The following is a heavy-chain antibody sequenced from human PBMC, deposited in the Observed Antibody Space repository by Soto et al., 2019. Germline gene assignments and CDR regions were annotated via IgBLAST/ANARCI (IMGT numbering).Heavy chain of an antibody. V-gene: IGHV3-53*04. Sequence: EVQLVESGGGLVQPGGSLRLSCAASGFTVSSNYMSWVRQAPGKGLEWVSVIYSGGSTYYADSVKGRFTISRHNSKIALYLRMKSLRAEDTAVYACGSRWYDTGADAFDIWGQGTMVTVSS. CDR3: GSRWYDTGADAFDI. CDR1: GFTVSSNY. CDR2: IYSGGST. D-gene: IGHD6-13*01. J-gene: IGHJ3*02.